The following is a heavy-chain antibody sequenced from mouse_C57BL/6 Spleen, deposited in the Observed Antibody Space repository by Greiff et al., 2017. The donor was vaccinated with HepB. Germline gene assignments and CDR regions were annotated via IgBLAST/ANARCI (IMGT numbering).Heavy chain of an antibody. Sequence: VQLQQSGPELVKPGASVKISCKASGYSFTDYNMNWVKQSNGKSLEWIGVINPNYGTTSYNQKFKGKATLTVDQSSSTAYMQLNSLTSADSAVYYGARSDYYGSSYGYFDVWGTGTTVTVSS. CDR2: INPNYGTT. CDR1: GYSFTDYN. CDR3: ARSDYYGSSYGYFDV. V-gene: IGHV1-39*01. J-gene: IGHJ1*03. D-gene: IGHD1-1*01.